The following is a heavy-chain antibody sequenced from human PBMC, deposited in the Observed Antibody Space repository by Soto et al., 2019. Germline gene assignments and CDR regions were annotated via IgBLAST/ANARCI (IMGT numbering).Heavy chain of an antibody. CDR1: GFTFSSYS. CDR2: ISSSSSYI. D-gene: IGHD6-19*01. V-gene: IGHV3-21*01. Sequence: GGSLRLSCAASGFTFSSYSMNWVRQAPGKGLEWVSSISSSSSYIYYADSVKGRFTISRDNAKNSLYLQMNSLRAEDTAVYYCARDHEYSSGWYATFFDYWGQGTLVTVSS. J-gene: IGHJ4*02. CDR3: ARDHEYSSGWYATFFDY.